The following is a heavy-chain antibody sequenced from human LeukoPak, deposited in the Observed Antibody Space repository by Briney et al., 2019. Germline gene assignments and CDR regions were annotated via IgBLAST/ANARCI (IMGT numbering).Heavy chain of an antibody. D-gene: IGHD3-3*01. CDR3: ARGNGAPTYYDFWSGYPPLDY. V-gene: IGHV3-7*01. CDR1: GFTFSSYW. CDR2: IKQDGSEK. J-gene: IGHJ4*02. Sequence: PGGSLRLSCAASGFTFSSYWMSWVRQAPGKGREWVANIKQDGSEKYYVDSVKGRFTISRDNAKNSLYLQMNSLRAEDTAVYYCARGNGAPTYYDFWSGYPPLDYWGQGTLVTVSS.